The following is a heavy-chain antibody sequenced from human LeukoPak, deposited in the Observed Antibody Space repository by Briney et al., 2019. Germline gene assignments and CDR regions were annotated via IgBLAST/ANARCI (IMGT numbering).Heavy chain of an antibody. CDR1: GGSISSYY. CDR2: IYYSGST. J-gene: IGHJ2*01. CDR3: AREREDCSGGSCYLQTYWYFDL. V-gene: IGHV4-59*01. Sequence: SETLSLTCTVSGGSISSYYWSWIRQPPGKGLEWIGYIYYSGSTNYNPSLKSRVTISVDTSKNQFSLKLSSVTAADTAVYYCAREREDCSGGSCYLQTYWYFDLWGRGTLVTVSS. D-gene: IGHD2-15*01.